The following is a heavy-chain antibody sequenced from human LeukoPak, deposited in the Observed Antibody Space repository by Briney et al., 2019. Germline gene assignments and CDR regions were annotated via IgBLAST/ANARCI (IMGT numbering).Heavy chain of an antibody. D-gene: IGHD6-6*01. CDR2: INPTGGST. CDR3: ARTAARRFDY. Sequence: ASVKVSCKASGYTFPTYFMHWVRQAPGQGLEWMGIINPTGGSTTYAQKFQGRVTMTRDTSTSTVYMELSSLRSDDTAVYYCARTAARRFDYWGQGTLVTVSS. V-gene: IGHV1-46*01. CDR1: GYTFPTYF. J-gene: IGHJ4*02.